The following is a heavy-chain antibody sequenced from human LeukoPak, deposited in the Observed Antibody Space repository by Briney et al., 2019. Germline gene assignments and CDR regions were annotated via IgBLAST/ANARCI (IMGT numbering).Heavy chain of an antibody. D-gene: IGHD6-13*01. CDR1: GYTFTGYY. Sequence: GAPVQVSFKASGYTFTGYYMHWVRQAPGQGLEWMGWINPNSGGTNYAQKFQGRVTMTRDTSISTAYMELSRLRSDDTAVYYCATDSSSSNWFDPWGQGTLVTVSS. CDR3: ATDSSSSNWFDP. V-gene: IGHV1-2*02. CDR2: INPNSGGT. J-gene: IGHJ5*02.